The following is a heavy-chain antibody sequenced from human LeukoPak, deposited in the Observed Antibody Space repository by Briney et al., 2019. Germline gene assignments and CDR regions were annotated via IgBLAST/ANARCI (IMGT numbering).Heavy chain of an antibody. D-gene: IGHD3-10*01. CDR1: GFAFNTYA. CDR2: IWHDGSHK. V-gene: IGHV3-33*01. CDR3: ARGIFGSGSYPDY. Sequence: GGPLRLSCEASGFAFNTYAMHWVRQAPGKGLEWVTLIWHDGSHKFYIDSVRGRFTISRDNSKNTVYLQMNGLRAEDTAVYYCARGIFGSGSYPDYWGQGTLVAVSS. J-gene: IGHJ4*02.